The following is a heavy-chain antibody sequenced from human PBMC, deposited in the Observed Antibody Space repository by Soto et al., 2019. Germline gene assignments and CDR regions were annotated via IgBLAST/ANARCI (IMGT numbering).Heavy chain of an antibody. J-gene: IGHJ4*02. D-gene: IGHD2-15*01. CDR3: AKDLGYCSGGSCRTRYYFDY. Sequence: GGSLRLSCAASGFSFSSHGMHWVRQAPGKGLEWVAVISYDGSKKYYADSVKGRFTISRGISKNTLYLQMSGLRPEDTAVYYCAKDLGYCSGGSCRTRYYFDYWGQGTLVTVSS. CDR1: GFSFSSHG. CDR2: ISYDGSKK. V-gene: IGHV3-30*18.